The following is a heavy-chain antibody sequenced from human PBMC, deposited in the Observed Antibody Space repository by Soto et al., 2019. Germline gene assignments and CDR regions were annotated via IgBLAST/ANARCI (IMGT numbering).Heavy chain of an antibody. D-gene: IGHD3-22*01. J-gene: IGHJ4*02. CDR3: ARSYDSTPTGVSFDY. V-gene: IGHV4-34*01. CDR1: GGSFSGYY. CDR2: INHSGST. Sequence: PSETLSLTCAVYGGSFSGYYWIWIRQPPGKGLEWIGEINHSGSTNYNPSLKSRVTISVDTSKNQFSLKLGSVTAADTAVYYCARSYDSTPTGVSFDYWGQGTLVTVSS.